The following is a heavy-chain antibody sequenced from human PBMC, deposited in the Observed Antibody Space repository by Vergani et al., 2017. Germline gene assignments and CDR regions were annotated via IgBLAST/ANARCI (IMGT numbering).Heavy chain of an antibody. J-gene: IGHJ4*02. CDR1: GFTFSSYW. V-gene: IGHV3-7*01. CDR2: IKQDGSEK. Sequence: EVQLVESGGGLVQPGGSLRLSCAASGFTFSSYWMSWVRQAPGKGLERVANIKQDGSEKYYVDSVKGRFTISRDNAKNSLYLQMNSLRAEDTAVYYCAGENGGFGELLGTYYFDYWGQGTLVTVSS. CDR3: AGENGGFGELLGTYYFDY. D-gene: IGHD3-10*01.